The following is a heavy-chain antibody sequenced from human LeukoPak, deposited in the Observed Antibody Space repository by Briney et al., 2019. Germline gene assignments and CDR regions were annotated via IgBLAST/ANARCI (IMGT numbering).Heavy chain of an antibody. D-gene: IGHD3-22*01. CDR1: GFTFSSYE. CDR3: AKKGIPFNYYDSSGYVFYYYYYYMDV. CDR2: ISDSGDRT. Sequence: TGGSLRLSCAASGFTFSSYEMNWVRQAPGKGLEWVSSISDSGDRTIYADSVKGRFTISRDNSKNTLYLQMNSLRAEDTAVYYCAKKGIPFNYYDSSGYVFYYYYYYMDVWGKGTTVTISS. V-gene: IGHV3-23*01. J-gene: IGHJ6*03.